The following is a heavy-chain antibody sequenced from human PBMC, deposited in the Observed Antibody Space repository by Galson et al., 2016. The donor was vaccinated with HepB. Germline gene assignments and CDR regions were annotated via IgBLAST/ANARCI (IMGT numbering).Heavy chain of an antibody. CDR3: AKADWTDDVFDV. Sequence: SLRLSCAASGFTVGSHYMSWVRQAPGKGLEWVSVISGNGGTTYYADSVKGRFTISRDNSKNTMYLQMNSLRAEDTAVYFCAKADWTDDVFDVWGQGTMVTVSS. D-gene: IGHD3/OR15-3a*01. J-gene: IGHJ3*01. V-gene: IGHV3-23*01. CDR2: ISGNGGTT. CDR1: GFTVGSHY.